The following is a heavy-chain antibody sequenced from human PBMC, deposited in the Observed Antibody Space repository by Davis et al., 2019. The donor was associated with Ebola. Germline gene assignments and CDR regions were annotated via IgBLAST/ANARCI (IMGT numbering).Heavy chain of an antibody. J-gene: IGHJ5*02. D-gene: IGHD6-13*01. CDR1: GFTFSSYA. CDR3: ARDRFPMDSSSWYWFDP. CDR2: ISGSGGST. Sequence: GESLKISCAASGFTFSSYAMSWVRQAPGKGLEWVSAISGSGGSTYYADSVKGRFTISRDNSKNTLYLQMNSLRDEDTAVYYCARDRFPMDSSSWYWFDPWGQGTLVTVSS. V-gene: IGHV3-23*01.